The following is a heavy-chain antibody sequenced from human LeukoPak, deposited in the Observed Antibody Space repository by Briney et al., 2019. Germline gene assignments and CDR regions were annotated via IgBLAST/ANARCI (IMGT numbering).Heavy chain of an antibody. CDR2: INHSGST. CDR1: GGSFSGYY. CDR3: ASQAYGSESYSRFDY. V-gene: IGHV4-34*01. Sequence: SETLSLTCAVYGGSFSGYYWSWIRQPPGKGLEWIGEINHSGSTNYNPSLKSRVTISVDTSKNQFSLKLSSVTAADTAVYYCASQAYGSESYSRFDYWGQGALVTVSS. J-gene: IGHJ4*02. D-gene: IGHD3-10*01.